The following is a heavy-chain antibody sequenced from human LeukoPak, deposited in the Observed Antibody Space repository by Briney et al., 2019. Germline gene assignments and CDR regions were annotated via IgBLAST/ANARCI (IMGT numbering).Heavy chain of an antibody. CDR3: ASIAAAGTDFDY. D-gene: IGHD6-13*01. CDR2: IIPILGIA. V-gene: IGHV1-69*04. J-gene: IGHJ4*02. CDR1: GYTFTSYA. Sequence: SVKVSCKASGYTFTSYAMNWVRQAPGQGLEWMGRIIPILGIANYAQKFQGRVTITADKSTSTAYMELSSLRSEDTAVYYCASIAAAGTDFDYWGQGTLVTVSS.